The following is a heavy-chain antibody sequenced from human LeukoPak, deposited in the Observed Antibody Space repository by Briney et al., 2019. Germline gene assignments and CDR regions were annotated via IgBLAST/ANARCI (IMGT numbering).Heavy chain of an antibody. J-gene: IGHJ5*02. CDR1: GFTFSSYA. D-gene: IGHD6-13*01. CDR3: ANVLGQQLVPIS. CDR2: ISGSGGST. Sequence: GGSLRLSCAASGFTFSSYAMSWVRQAPGKGLEWVEAISGSGGSTYYADSVKGRFTISRDNSKNTLYLQMNRLRAEDTAVYYRANVLGQQLVPISWGQGTLVTVSS. V-gene: IGHV3-23*01.